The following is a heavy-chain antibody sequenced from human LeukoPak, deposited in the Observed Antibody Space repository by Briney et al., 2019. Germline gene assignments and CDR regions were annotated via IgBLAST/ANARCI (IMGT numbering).Heavy chain of an antibody. Sequence: ASVKVSCKASGYSFTSYGISWVRQAPGQGLVWMGWISAYNGNTNYAQNFQGRVTMTTDTSTTTVYMELRSLRSDDTAVYYCARDSAEDFYDGSGLYFYDYWGQGTLVTVSS. CDR2: ISAYNGNT. CDR1: GYSFTSYG. D-gene: IGHD3-22*01. J-gene: IGHJ4*02. CDR3: ARDSAEDFYDGSGLYFYDY. V-gene: IGHV1-18*04.